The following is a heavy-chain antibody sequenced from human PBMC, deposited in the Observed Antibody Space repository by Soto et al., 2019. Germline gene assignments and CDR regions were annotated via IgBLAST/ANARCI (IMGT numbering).Heavy chain of an antibody. CDR1: GFTFSSYS. D-gene: IGHD2-8*01. CDR2: IFSGGST. J-gene: IGHJ6*02. V-gene: IGHV3-66*01. Sequence: GGSLRLSCAASGFTFSSYSMNWVRQAPGKGLEWVSVIFSGGSTYYADSVKGRFTISRDNSKNTLYLQMNTLRAEDTAVYYCARDMVRGMDVWGQGTTVTVSS. CDR3: ARDMVRGMDV.